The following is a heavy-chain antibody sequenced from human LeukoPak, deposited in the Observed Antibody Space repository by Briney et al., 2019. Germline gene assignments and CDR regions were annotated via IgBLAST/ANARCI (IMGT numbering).Heavy chain of an antibody. D-gene: IGHD3-9*01. CDR1: GGSISSYY. CDR3: ARAPSGDILTGYFDY. Sequence: PSETLSLTCTVSGGSISSYYWSWIRQPPGKGLELIGYIYYSGSTNYNPSLKSRVTISVDTSKNQFSLKLSSVTAADTAVYYCARAPSGDILTGYFDYWGQGTLVTVSS. CDR2: IYYSGST. V-gene: IGHV4-59*01. J-gene: IGHJ4*02.